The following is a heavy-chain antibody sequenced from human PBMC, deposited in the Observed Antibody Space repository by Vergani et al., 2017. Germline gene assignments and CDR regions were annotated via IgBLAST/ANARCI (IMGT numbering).Heavy chain of an antibody. CDR2: IRYDGSNK. V-gene: IGHV3-30*02. D-gene: IGHD5-12*01. J-gene: IGHJ4*02. Sequence: QVQLVESGGGVVQPGGSLRLSCAASGFTFSSYGMHWVRQAPGKGLEWVAFIRYDGSNKYYADSVKGRFTISRDNSKNTLYLQMNSLRAEDTAVYYCAKDPGQGRGYSDNDSSVYWGQGTLVTVSS. CDR1: GFTFSSYG. CDR3: AKDPGQGRGYSDNDSSVY.